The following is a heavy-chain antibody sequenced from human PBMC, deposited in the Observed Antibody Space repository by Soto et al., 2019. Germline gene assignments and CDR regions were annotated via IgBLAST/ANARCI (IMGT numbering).Heavy chain of an antibody. J-gene: IGHJ5*02. V-gene: IGHV4-39*01. D-gene: IGHD6-13*01. CDR3: ARRERAAGTDWWFDP. CDR1: GGSISSSSFH. CDR2: IYYSGST. Sequence: QLQLQESGPGLVKPSETLSLTCTVSGGSISSSSFHWGWIRQPPGKGLEWIGSIYYSGSTYYSPSLKSRVTLSVDTSKNQCPLKLSSVTAADTAVYYCARRERAAGTDWWFDPWGQGTLVTVSS.